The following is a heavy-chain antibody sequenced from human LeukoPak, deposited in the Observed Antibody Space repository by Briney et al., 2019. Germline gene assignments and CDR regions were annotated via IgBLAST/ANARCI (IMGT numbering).Heavy chain of an antibody. Sequence: GGSLRLSCAASGSTFDDYGMSWVRQAPGKGLEWVSGINWNGGSTGYADSVKGRFTISRDNSKNTLYLQMNSLRAEDTAVYYCAKFGGSYLPYHYYMDVWGKGTTVTVSS. V-gene: IGHV3-20*04. CDR3: AKFGGSYLPYHYYMDV. D-gene: IGHD1-26*01. CDR1: GSTFDDYG. J-gene: IGHJ6*03. CDR2: INWNGGST.